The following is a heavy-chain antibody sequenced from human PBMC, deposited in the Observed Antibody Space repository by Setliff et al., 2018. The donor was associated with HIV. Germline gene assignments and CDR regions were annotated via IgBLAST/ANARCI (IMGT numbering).Heavy chain of an antibody. CDR1: GFTFDDYA. Sequence: GGSLRLSCAASGFTFDDYAIHWVRQAPGKGLEWVSLISWDGGSTSYADSVKGRFTISRDNSKTSLYLQMNSLRTEDTALYYCTKAMGSSWWEALHYWGQGTLVTV. D-gene: IGHD6-13*01. CDR2: ISWDGGST. CDR3: TKAMGSSWWEALHY. V-gene: IGHV3-43*01. J-gene: IGHJ4*02.